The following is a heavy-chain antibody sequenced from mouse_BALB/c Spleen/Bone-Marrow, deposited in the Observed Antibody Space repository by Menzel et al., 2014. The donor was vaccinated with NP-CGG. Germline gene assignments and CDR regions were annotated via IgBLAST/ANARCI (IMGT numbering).Heavy chain of an antibody. D-gene: IGHD2-1*01. CDR3: ARQGYYGKGDY. Sequence: EVQRVESGGGLVQPGGSLKLSCAASGFDFSRYWMSWVRQAPGKGLEWIGEINPDSSTINYTPSLKDKFIISRDNAKNTLYLQVSKVRSEDTALYYCARQGYYGKGDYWGQGTTLTVSS. CDR1: GFDFSRYW. J-gene: IGHJ2*01. CDR2: INPDSSTI. V-gene: IGHV4-1*02.